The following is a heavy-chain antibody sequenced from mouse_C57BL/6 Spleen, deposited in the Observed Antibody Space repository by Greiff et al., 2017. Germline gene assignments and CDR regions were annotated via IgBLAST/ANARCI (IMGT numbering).Heavy chain of an antibody. V-gene: IGHV1-7*01. CDR2: INPSSGYT. D-gene: IGHD2-1*01. CDR3: AYGNYVEDAMDY. Sequence: VQLKESGAELAKPGASVKLSCKASGYTFTSYWMHWVKQRPGQGLEWIGYINPSSGYTKYNQKFKDKATLTADKSSSTAYMQLSSLTYEDSAVYYCAYGNYVEDAMDYWGQGTSVTVSS. J-gene: IGHJ4*01. CDR1: GYTFTSYW.